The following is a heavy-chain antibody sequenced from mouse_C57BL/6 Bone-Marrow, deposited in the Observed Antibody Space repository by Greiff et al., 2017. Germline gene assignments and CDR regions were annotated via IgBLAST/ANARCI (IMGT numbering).Heavy chain of an antibody. Sequence: QVQLQQSGPELVKPGASVKLSCKASGYTFTSYDINWVKQRPGQGLEWIGWIYPRDGSTKYNEKFKGKATLTVDTSSSTAYMELHSLTSEDSAVYFCAGLEVDGSSDDWYFDVWGTGTTVTVSS. CDR2: IYPRDGST. J-gene: IGHJ1*03. V-gene: IGHV1-85*01. CDR1: GYTFTSYD. D-gene: IGHD1-1*01. CDR3: AGLEVDGSSDDWYFDV.